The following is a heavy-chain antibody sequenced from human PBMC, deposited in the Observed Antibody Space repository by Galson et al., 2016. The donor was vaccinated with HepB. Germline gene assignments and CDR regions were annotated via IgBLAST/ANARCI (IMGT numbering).Heavy chain of an antibody. Sequence: QSGAEVKKAGESLKISCQASGYTLTNYWIGWVRQLPGKGLEWMGLIRPGFSTTYHSPSLQGQVTISADKSLKLAYLQWSSLRASDNGFYFCASARDGKFFFDYWAQGTLVTVSS. V-gene: IGHV5-51*01. CDR2: IRPGFSTT. D-gene: IGHD5-24*01. CDR3: ASARDGKFFFDY. J-gene: IGHJ4*02. CDR1: GYTLTNYW.